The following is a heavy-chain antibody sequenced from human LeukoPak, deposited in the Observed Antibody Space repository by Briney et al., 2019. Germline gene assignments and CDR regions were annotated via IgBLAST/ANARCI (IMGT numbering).Heavy chain of an antibody. D-gene: IGHD2-2*01. V-gene: IGHV4-38-2*02. CDR3: ARGRTGYHLLPTKKDSQYYYMDV. CDR2: IYHSGST. Sequence: SETLSLTCTVSGYSISSGYYWGWIRQPPGKGLEWIGSIYHSGSTYYNPSLKSRVTISVDTSKNQFSLKLRAVTAADTAVYYCARGRTGYHLLPTKKDSQYYYMDVWGKGTTVTVSS. J-gene: IGHJ6*03. CDR1: GYSISSGYY.